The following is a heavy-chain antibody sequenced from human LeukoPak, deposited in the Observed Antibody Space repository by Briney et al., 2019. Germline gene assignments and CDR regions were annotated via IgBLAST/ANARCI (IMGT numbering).Heavy chain of an antibody. CDR3: AKGPTLGYCSSTSCYSYFDY. CDR1: GFTFSSYG. V-gene: IGHV3-30*02. CDR2: IRYDGSNR. D-gene: IGHD2-2*02. Sequence: GGSLRLSCAASGFTFSSYGTHWVRQAPGKGLEWVAFIRYDGSNRYYADSVKGRFTISRDNSKNTLYLQMNSLRAEDTAVYYCAKGPTLGYCSSTSCYSYFDYWGQGTLVTVSS. J-gene: IGHJ4*02.